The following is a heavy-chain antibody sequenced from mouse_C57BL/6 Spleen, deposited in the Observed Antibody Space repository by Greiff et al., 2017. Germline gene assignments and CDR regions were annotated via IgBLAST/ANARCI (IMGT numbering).Heavy chain of an antibody. D-gene: IGHD2-13*01. J-gene: IGHJ3*01. Sequence: EVKLVESGGGLVQPGESLKLSCESTEYAFTSHDMSWVRQTPEKRLELVAAISSDGGSTYYPDTMESRFIISRDNTKKTLCLQMISLRSEDTALXYCARRGDEGSGLAYWGQGTLVTVSA. CDR3: ARRGDEGSGLAY. CDR2: ISSDGGST. CDR1: EYAFTSHD. V-gene: IGHV5-2*03.